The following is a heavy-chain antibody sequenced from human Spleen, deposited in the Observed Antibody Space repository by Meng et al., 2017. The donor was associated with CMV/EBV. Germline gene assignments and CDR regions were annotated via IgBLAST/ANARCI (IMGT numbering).Heavy chain of an antibody. CDR3: ARDTGRGWYADY. CDR2: INPDNGGT. V-gene: IGHV1-2*06. Sequence: KASGNSSKGNNRHGGRQAPGQGPEWMGRINPDNGGTRFGQRFQDRVTVTRDMSITTAYMELSRLTSDDTAVYYCARDTGRGWYADYWGHFPLVPVSS. CDR1: GNSSKGNN. D-gene: IGHD6-19*01. J-gene: IGHJ4*01.